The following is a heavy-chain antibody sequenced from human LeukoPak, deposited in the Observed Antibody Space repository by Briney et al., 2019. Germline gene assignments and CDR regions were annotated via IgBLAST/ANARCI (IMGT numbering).Heavy chain of an antibody. V-gene: IGHV4-61*02. CDR2: IYTSGST. D-gene: IGHD1-26*01. CDR3: ARGLRVGRVGARSLYYFDY. J-gene: IGHJ4*02. CDR1: GGSISSGSYY. Sequence: SETLSLTCTVSGGSISSGSYYWSWIRQPAGKGLEWIGRIYTSGSTNYNPSLKSRVTISVDTSKNQFSLKLSSVTAADTAVYYCARGLRVGRVGARSLYYFDYWGQGTLVTVSS.